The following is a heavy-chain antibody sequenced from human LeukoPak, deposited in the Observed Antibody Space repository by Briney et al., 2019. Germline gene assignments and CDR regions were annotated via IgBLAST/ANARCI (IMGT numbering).Heavy chain of an antibody. Sequence: GSLRLSCAASGFTFSSYSMNWVRQPPGKGLEWIGEINHSGSTNYNPSLKSRVTISVDTSKNQFSLKLSSVTAADTAVYYCARGPYDFWSGYYGYFDYWGQGTLVTVSS. V-gene: IGHV4-34*01. J-gene: IGHJ4*02. D-gene: IGHD3-3*01. CDR1: GFTFSSYS. CDR2: INHSGST. CDR3: ARGPYDFWSGYYGYFDY.